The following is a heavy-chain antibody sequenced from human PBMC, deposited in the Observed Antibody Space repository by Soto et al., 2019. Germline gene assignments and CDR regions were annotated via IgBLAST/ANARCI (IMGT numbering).Heavy chain of an antibody. Sequence: HVQLVQSGAEVKKPGSSVKVSCKASGDTFSNYAISWVRQAPGQGLEWMGGIIPIFRTTDYAQNFQGRVTLTAEESTNKGYMGLSSLRSEDPAVYFWARDMIPAAPAYKYYGMDGWGQGTPVTVSS. CDR1: GDTFSNYA. CDR2: IIPIFRTT. CDR3: ARDMIPAAPAYKYYGMDG. V-gene: IGHV1-69*01. D-gene: IGHD1-20*01. J-gene: IGHJ6*02.